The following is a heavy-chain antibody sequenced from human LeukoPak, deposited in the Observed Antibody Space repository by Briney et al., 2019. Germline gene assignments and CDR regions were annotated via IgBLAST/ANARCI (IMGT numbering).Heavy chain of an antibody. J-gene: IGHJ4*02. Sequence: ASVKVSCKASGYSFTSYGLSWVRQAPGQGLEWMGWISAYNGNTNYVQKLQGRATMTTDTSTSTAYIELRSLRPDDTALYYCAREGGGTPYYFDSWGQGTLVTVSS. CDR2: ISAYNGNT. D-gene: IGHD1-14*01. CDR3: AREGGGTPYYFDS. CDR1: GYSFTSYG. V-gene: IGHV1-18*01.